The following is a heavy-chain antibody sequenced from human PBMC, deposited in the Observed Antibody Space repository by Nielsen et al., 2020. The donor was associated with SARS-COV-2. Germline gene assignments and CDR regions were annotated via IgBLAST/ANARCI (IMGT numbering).Heavy chain of an antibody. Sequence: GESLKISCKGSGYSFTSYWISWVRQMPGKGLEWMGRIDPSDSYTNYSPSFQGHVTISADKSISTAYLQWSSLKASDTAMYYCARQARTAAAGTEAWFDPWGQGTLVTVSS. D-gene: IGHD6-13*01. CDR3: ARQARTAAAGTEAWFDP. CDR1: GYSFTSYW. V-gene: IGHV5-10-1*01. CDR2: IDPSDSYT. J-gene: IGHJ5*02.